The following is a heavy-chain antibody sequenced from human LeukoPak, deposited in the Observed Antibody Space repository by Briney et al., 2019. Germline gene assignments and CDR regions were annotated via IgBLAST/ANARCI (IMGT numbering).Heavy chain of an antibody. V-gene: IGHV3-21*01. J-gene: IGHJ5*02. CDR1: GFTFSSYS. D-gene: IGHD3-10*01. Sequence: GGSLRLSCAASGFTFSSYSMNWVRQAPGKGLEWVSSISSSSSYIDYADSVKGRYTISRDNAKNSLYLQMNGLRAEDTAVYYCARAVYGSGSYSMSGFDPWGQGTLVTVSS. CDR3: ARAVYGSGSYSMSGFDP. CDR2: ISSSSSYI.